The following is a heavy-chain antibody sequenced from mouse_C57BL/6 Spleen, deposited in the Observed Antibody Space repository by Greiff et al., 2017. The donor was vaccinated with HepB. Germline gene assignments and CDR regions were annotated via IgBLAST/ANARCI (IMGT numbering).Heavy chain of an antibody. Sequence: EVQRVESGEGLVKPGGSLKLSCAASGFTFSSYAMSWVRQTPEKRLEWVAYISSGGDYIYYADTVKGRFTISRDNARNTLYLQMSSLKSEDTAMYYCTRDRTAQATMDYWGQGTSVTVSS. CDR3: TRDRTAQATMDY. J-gene: IGHJ4*01. V-gene: IGHV5-9-1*02. CDR1: GFTFSSYA. D-gene: IGHD3-2*02. CDR2: ISSGGDYI.